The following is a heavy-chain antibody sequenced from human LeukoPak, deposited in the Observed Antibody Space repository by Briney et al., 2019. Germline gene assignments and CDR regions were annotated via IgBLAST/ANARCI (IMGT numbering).Heavy chain of an antibody. CDR1: GDSVSSNTAA. CDR3: ARMEQDCSGGSCYYAVDY. CDR2: TYYRPKWND. D-gene: IGHD2-15*01. J-gene: IGHJ4*02. V-gene: IGHV6-1*01. Sequence: SQTLSLTCAISGDSVSSNTAAWTWIRQSPSRGLEWLGRTYYRPKWNDDYAVSVKSRITINPDTSKNQFSLQLNSVTPEDTAVYYCARMEQDCSGGSCYYAVDYWGQGTLVIVSS.